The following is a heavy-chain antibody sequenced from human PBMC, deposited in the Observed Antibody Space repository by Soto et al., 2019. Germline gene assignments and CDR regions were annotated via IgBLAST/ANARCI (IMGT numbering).Heavy chain of an antibody. V-gene: IGHV3-48*02. CDR2: ISSSSSTI. CDR3: ARDGLRLGELSSYYFDY. Sequence: GGSLRLSCAASGFTFSSYSMNWVRQAPGKGLEWVSYISSSSSTIYYADSVKGRFTISRANAKNSLYLQMNSLRDEDTAVYYCARDGLRLGELSSYYFDYWGQGTLVTVSS. J-gene: IGHJ4*02. CDR1: GFTFSSYS. D-gene: IGHD3-16*02.